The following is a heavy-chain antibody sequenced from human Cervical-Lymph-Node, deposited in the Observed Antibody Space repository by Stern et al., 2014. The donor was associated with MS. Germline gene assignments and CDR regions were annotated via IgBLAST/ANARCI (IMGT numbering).Heavy chain of an antibody. CDR1: GFTFSNYA. CDR3: VRGSGWYTEYYFDY. V-gene: IGHV3-30*04. Sequence: VQLVQSGGGVVQPGRSLRLSCAASGFTFSNYAMFWVRQAPGKGPEWVAHISYEGSSTNYADSVKGRFTVSRDNSMHTLYLQMNSLRPEDTAMYSCVRGSGWYTEYYFDYWGQGVLVTVSP. D-gene: IGHD6-19*01. CDR2: ISYEGSST. J-gene: IGHJ4*02.